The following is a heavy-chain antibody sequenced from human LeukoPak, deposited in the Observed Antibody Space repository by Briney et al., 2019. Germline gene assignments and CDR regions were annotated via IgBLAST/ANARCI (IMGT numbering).Heavy chain of an antibody. D-gene: IGHD1-26*01. CDR1: GVSISSSYYY. CDR3: AKSGGYGLIDY. Sequence: ETLSLTCIVSGVSISSSYYYWGWIRQPPGKGLEWIGSIYYSGSTYYNSSLKSRVTISIDTSKNQVSLNLTPMTAADTAVYYCAKSGGYGLIDYWGQGTLVTVSS. CDR2: IYYSGST. J-gene: IGHJ4*01. V-gene: IGHV4-39*01.